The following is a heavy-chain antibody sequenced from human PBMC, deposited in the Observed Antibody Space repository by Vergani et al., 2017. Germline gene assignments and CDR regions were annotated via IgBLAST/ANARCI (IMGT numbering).Heavy chain of an antibody. D-gene: IGHD3-3*01. CDR3: ARYPEDDFGY. J-gene: IGHJ4*02. CDR2: ISGSGGST. CDR1: GFTFSSYG. Sequence: VQLVESGGGVVQPGRSLRLSCAASGFTFSSYGMHWVRQAPGKGLEWVSAISGSGGSTYYADSVKGRFTISRDNSKTTLYLQMNSLRAEDTAVYYCARYPEDDFGYWGQGTLVTVSS. V-gene: IGHV3-23*04.